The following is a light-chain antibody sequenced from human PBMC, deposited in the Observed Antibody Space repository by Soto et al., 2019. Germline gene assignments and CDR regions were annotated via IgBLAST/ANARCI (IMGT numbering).Light chain of an antibody. V-gene: IGKV1-39*01. CDR2: AAS. CDR1: QSIRSY. J-gene: IGKJ1*01. CDR3: PQSYSTLWT. Sequence: DIQMTKYPASLSASVGVRVTITCRASQSIRSYLNRSQQKPGKDTKLLLYAASSLQSGVPSRFSGSGSGTGFTLTISSLQPEDVETYCCPQSYSTLWTFGTGTKV.